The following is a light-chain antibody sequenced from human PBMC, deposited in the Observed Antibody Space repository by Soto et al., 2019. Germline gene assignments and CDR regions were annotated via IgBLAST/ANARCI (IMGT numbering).Light chain of an antibody. J-gene: IGKJ1*01. CDR1: QSVRNN. CDR2: AAS. CDR3: QQYNKWPPWT. Sequence: EIVMTQSPATLSVSPGERATLSCRASQSVRNNLAWYQQKPGLAPRLLIYAASTRATGIPARFNGNGSKTEFTLTIDSLQSEDYALYYCQQYNKWPPWTFGQGTKVEIK. V-gene: IGKV3-15*01.